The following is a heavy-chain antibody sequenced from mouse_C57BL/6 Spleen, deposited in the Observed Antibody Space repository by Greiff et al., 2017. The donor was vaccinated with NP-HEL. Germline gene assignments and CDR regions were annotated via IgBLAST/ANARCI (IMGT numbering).Heavy chain of an antibody. J-gene: IGHJ2*01. V-gene: IGHV1-64*01. CDR2: IHPNSGST. CDR1: GYTFTSYW. Sequence: QVQLKQPGAELVKPGASVKLSCKASGYTFTSYWMHWVKQRPGQGLEWIGMIHPNSGSTNYNEKFKSKATLTVDKSSSTAYMQLSSLTSEDSAVYYCAKGGSNWDYFDYWGKGTTLTVSS. CDR3: AKGGSNWDYFDY. D-gene: IGHD4-1*01.